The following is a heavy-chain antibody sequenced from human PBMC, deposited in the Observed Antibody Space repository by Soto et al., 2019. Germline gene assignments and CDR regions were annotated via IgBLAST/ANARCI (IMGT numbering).Heavy chain of an antibody. V-gene: IGHV3-9*03. Sequence: EVQLVESGGGLVQPGRSLSLSCAASGFTFDDYAMHWVRHAPGKALEWVSGLSWNSGSIGYADSVKGRFTIPRDNAKNSLYLQMNSLRAEELALYECARLYLAFDDGGQGTLVTVSS. J-gene: IGHJ4*02. CDR3: ARLYLAFDD. CDR1: GFTFDDYA. CDR2: LSWNSGSI.